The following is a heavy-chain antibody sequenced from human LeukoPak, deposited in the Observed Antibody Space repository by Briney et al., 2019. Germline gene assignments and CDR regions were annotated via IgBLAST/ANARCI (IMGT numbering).Heavy chain of an antibody. J-gene: IGHJ4*02. CDR3: AKDWAAAGIV. D-gene: IGHD6-13*01. CDR1: GFTFRSYG. Sequence: GGSLRLSCAASGFTFRSYGMPWVRQAPGKGLEWVAFIRYDGSNKYYADSVKGRFTISRDNSKNTLYLQMNSLRAEDTAVYYCAKDWAAAGIVWGQGTLVTVSS. CDR2: IRYDGSNK. V-gene: IGHV3-30*02.